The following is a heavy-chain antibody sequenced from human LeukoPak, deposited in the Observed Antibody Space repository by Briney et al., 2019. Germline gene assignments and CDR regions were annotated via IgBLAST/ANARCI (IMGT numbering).Heavy chain of an antibody. J-gene: IGHJ4*02. CDR2: ISGSGGGT. V-gene: IGHV3-23*01. CDR3: AKRGVVIRVILVGFHKEAYYFDS. Sequence: PGGSLRLSCEASGFTFSNYAMSWVRQAPGKGLEWVAGISGSGGGTNYADSVKGRFTISRDNPKNTLHLQMNSLRAEDTAVYFCAKRGVVIRVILVGFHKEAYYFDSWGQGALVTVSS. D-gene: IGHD3-22*01. CDR1: GFTFSNYA.